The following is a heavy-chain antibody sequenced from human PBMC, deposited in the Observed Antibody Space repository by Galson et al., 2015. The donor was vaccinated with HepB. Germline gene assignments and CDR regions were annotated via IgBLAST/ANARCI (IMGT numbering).Heavy chain of an antibody. J-gene: IGHJ6*02. CDR1: GFSFNKAW. D-gene: IGHD5-24*01. Sequence: SLRLSCAASGFSFNKAWMSWVRQAPGRGLEWVGRMRSKIDGGTTDYAAPVKGRFIISRDDSKNTLYLQMNSLKIEDTAVYYCSTVGDGDYYNGMDVWGQGTTVTVSS. CDR3: STVGDGDYYNGMDV. CDR2: MRSKIDGGTT. V-gene: IGHV3-15*01.